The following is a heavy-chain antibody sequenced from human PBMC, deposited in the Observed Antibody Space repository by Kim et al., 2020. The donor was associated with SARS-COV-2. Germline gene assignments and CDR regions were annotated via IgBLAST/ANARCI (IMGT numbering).Heavy chain of an antibody. CDR2: IWYDGSNK. CDR3: ARDESYDSSGYPDY. D-gene: IGHD3-22*01. Sequence: GGSLRLSCAASGFTFSSYGMHWVHQAPGKGLEWVAVIWYDGSNKYYADSVKGRFTISRDNSKNTLYLQMNSLRAEDTAVYYCARDESYDSSGYPDYWGQGTLVTVSS. V-gene: IGHV3-33*01. CDR1: GFTFSSYG. J-gene: IGHJ4*02.